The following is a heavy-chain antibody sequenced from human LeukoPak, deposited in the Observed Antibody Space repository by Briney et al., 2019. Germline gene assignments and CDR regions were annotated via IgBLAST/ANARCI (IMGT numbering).Heavy chain of an antibody. CDR2: ISWNSGSI. CDR3: AKGLRGRYYYDSSGYTTPYYYYGMDV. V-gene: IGHV3-9*01. Sequence: GRSLRLSCAASGFTFDDYAMHWVRQAPGKGLEWVSGISWNSGSIGYADSVKGRFTISRDDAKNSLYLQMNSLRAEDTALYYCAKGLRGRYYYDSSGYTTPYYYYGMDVWGQGTTVTVSS. D-gene: IGHD3-22*01. J-gene: IGHJ6*02. CDR1: GFTFDDYA.